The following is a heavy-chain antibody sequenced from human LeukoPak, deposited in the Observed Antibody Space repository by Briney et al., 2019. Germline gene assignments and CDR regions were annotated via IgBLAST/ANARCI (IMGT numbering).Heavy chain of an antibody. CDR3: ARDGNYYDLDY. Sequence: SQTLSLTCTVSGGSISSGSNSWSWIRQPAGKGLDWIGHMYSSGSTDYNPSLTSRVTTSVDTSKNQFSLKLSSVTAADTAVYYCARDGNYYDLDYWGQGTLVTVSS. CDR1: GGSISSGSNS. V-gene: IGHV4-61*09. CDR2: MYSSGST. J-gene: IGHJ4*02. D-gene: IGHD3-22*01.